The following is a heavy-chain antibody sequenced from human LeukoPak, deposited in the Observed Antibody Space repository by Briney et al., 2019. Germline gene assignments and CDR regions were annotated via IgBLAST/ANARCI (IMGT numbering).Heavy chain of an antibody. CDR3: ARDLYSSSSYFDY. CDR1: GFTFSGYW. V-gene: IGHV3-7*01. Sequence: GGSLRLSCAASGFTFSGYWMSWVRQAPGKGLEWVANIKQDGSEKYYVDSVKGRFTISRDNAKNSLYLQMNSLRAEDTAVYYCARDLYSSSSYFDYWGQGTLVTVSS. J-gene: IGHJ4*02. CDR2: IKQDGSEK. D-gene: IGHD6-13*01.